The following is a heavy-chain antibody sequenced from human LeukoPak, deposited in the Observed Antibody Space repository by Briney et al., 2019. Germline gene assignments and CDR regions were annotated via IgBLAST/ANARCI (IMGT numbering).Heavy chain of an antibody. CDR2: IDYSGST. Sequence: TSETLSLTCTVSGGSISSSSYYWGWIRQPPGKGLEWIGSIDYSGSTYYNPSLKSRVTISVDTSKNQFSLKLSSVTAADTAVYYCARTARGGSGSYYLYYFDYWGQGTLVTVSS. CDR3: ARTARGGSGSYYLYYFDY. CDR1: GGSISSSSYY. D-gene: IGHD3-10*01. V-gene: IGHV4-39*07. J-gene: IGHJ4*02.